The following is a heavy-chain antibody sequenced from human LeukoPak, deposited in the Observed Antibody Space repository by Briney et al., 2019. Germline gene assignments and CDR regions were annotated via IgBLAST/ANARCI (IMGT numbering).Heavy chain of an antibody. CDR2: ISYDGSNK. CDR1: GFTFSSYA. J-gene: IGHJ4*02. V-gene: IGHV3-30-3*01. CDR3: ARARTEMSYFDY. Sequence: GGSLRLSCAASGFTFSSYAMHWVRQAPGKGLEWVAVISYDGSNKYYADSVKGRFTISRDNSKNTLYLQMNSLRAEDTAVYYCARARTEMSYFDYWGQGTLVTVSS. D-gene: IGHD5-24*01.